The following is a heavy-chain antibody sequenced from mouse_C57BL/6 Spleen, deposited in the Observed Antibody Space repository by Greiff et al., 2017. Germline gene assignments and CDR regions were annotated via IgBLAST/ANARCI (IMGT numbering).Heavy chain of an antibody. CDR3: ATADY. CDR1: GYTFTSYW. J-gene: IGHJ2*01. CDR2: IDPSDSYT. V-gene: IGHV1-69*01. Sequence: QVQLQQPGAELVMPGASVKLSCKASGYTFTSYWMHWVKQRPGQGLEWIGEIDPSDSYTNYNQKFKGKSTLTVDKSSSPAYMHLSSLTSEDSAVYYCATADYWGQGTTLTVSS.